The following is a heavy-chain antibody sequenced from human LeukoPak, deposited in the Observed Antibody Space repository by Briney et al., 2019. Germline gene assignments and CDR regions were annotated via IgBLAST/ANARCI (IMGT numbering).Heavy chain of an antibody. CDR3: AKDHYDYIGGTYRDFDY. Sequence: GGSLRLSCAASGFTFSSFGMHWIRQAPGKGLEWVAVISYDGSNPYYADSVKGRFTISRDNSKNTLYLQMNSLRAEDTAVYYCAKDHYDYIGGTYRDFDYWGQGTLATVSS. D-gene: IGHD3-16*02. J-gene: IGHJ4*02. V-gene: IGHV3-30*18. CDR1: GFTFSSFG. CDR2: ISYDGSNP.